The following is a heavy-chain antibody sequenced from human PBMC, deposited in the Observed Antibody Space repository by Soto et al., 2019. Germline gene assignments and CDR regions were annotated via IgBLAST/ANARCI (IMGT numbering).Heavy chain of an antibody. V-gene: IGHV1-18*04. CDR2: ISAYNGNT. D-gene: IGHD3-10*01. CDR1: GYTFTSYG. CDR3: ARAPPASWFGDNTLGFDP. Sequence: ASLKVSCKASGYTFTSYGISWVRQAPGQGLEWMGWISAYNGNTNYAQKLQGRVTMTTDTSTSTAYMELRSLRSDDTAVYYCARAPPASWFGDNTLGFDPWGQGTLVTVSS. J-gene: IGHJ5*02.